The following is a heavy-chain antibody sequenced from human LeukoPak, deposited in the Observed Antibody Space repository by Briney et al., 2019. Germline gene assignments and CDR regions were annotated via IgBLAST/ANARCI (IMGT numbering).Heavy chain of an antibody. V-gene: IGHV3-11*01. J-gene: IGHJ5*01. Sequence: KSGGSLRLSCTVSDFNFSASYMSWIRQFPGGGLEWLSYISPRAYSTYYADSARGRFTISRNNSHNSLLLKMTTVRVDDTAIYYCARGKRTFDFWGEGTRVTVS. CDR3: ARGKRTFDF. CDR2: ISPRAYST. CDR1: DFNFSASY. D-gene: IGHD6-25*01.